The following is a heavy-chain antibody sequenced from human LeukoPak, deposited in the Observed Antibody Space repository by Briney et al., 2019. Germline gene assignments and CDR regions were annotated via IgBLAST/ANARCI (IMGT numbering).Heavy chain of an antibody. CDR1: GFTFGDYA. J-gene: IGHJ4*02. CDR3: TTGIVVVPAAINVRSSY. D-gene: IGHD2-2*01. Sequence: PGGSLRLSCTASGFTFGDYAMSWFRQAPGKGLEWVGFIRSKAYGVTTEYAASVKGRFTISRDDSKNTLYLQMNSLKTEDTAVYYCTTGIVVVPAAINVRSSYWGQGNLVTVSS. CDR2: IRSKAYGVTT. V-gene: IGHV3-49*03.